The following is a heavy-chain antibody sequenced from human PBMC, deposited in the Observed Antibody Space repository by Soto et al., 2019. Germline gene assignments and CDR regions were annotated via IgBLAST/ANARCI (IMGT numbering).Heavy chain of an antibody. CDR3: ARVYSSGWSFYYGTDV. J-gene: IGHJ6*02. CDR2: TYYTSKWHN. Sequence: SQTLSLTCAIFGDSLSSNSAIWNWFRQSPSRGLEWLGRTYYTSKWHNDYAVSVKSRISINPDTSKNQVSLQLNSVTPEDTAVYYCARVYSSGWSFYYGTDVWGQGTTVTVSS. CDR1: GDSLSSNSAI. V-gene: IGHV6-1*01. D-gene: IGHD6-19*01.